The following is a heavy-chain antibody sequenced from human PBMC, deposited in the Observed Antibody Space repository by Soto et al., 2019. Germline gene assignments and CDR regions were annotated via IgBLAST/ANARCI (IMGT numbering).Heavy chain of an antibody. J-gene: IGHJ6*02. CDR2: ISSSSSYI. Sequence: EVQLVESGGGLVQPGGSLRLSCAASGFTFSSYSMNWVRQAPGKGLEWVSSISSSSSYIYYADSVKGRFTISRDNAKNSLYLQMNSLRAEDTAVYYCARVDTAMDYYYYGMDVWGQGTTVTVSS. CDR3: ARVDTAMDYYYYGMDV. V-gene: IGHV3-21*01. D-gene: IGHD5-18*01. CDR1: GFTFSSYS.